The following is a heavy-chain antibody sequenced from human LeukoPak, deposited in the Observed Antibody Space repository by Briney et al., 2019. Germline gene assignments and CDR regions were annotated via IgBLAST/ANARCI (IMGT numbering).Heavy chain of an antibody. J-gene: IGHJ6*03. CDR2: ISSSSSTI. CDR3: ARGGYGDYTRYYYYYMDV. D-gene: IGHD4-17*01. Sequence: GALRLSCAASGFTFSSYSMNWVRQAPGKGPEWVSYISSSSSTIYYADSVKGRFTISRDNAKNSLYLQMNSLRAEDTAVYYCARGGYGDYTRYYYYYMDVWGKGTTVTVSS. V-gene: IGHV3-48*01. CDR1: GFTFSSYS.